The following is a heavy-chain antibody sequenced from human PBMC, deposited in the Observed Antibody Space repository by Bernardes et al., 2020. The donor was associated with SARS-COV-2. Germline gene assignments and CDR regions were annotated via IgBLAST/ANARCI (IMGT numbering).Heavy chain of an antibody. CDR2: IKEDGSEK. D-gene: IGHD3-9*01. Sequence: GGSLRLSCAASGFTFSTYCMTWVRQGPGEGLEWVANIKEDGSEKDYVDSVKGRFTISRDNAENSLFLQMNSLRADDTAVYYCARGLRYFPDWGQGTLVAVSS. CDR1: GFTFSTYC. J-gene: IGHJ4*02. CDR3: ARGLRYFPD. V-gene: IGHV3-7*04.